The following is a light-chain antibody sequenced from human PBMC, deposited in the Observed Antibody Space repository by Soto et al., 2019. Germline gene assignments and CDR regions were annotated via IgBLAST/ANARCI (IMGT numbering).Light chain of an antibody. V-gene: IGLV2-14*03. J-gene: IGLJ2*01. Sequence: QPVLTQPASVSGSPGQSITISCTGTSSDVGGYNYVSWYQRHPGKAPKLMIYDVSNRPSGVSNRFSGSKSGNTASLTISGLQAEDEADYYCASYTTSSTLVIFGGGTKVTVL. CDR3: ASYTTSSTLVI. CDR2: DVS. CDR1: SSDVGGYNY.